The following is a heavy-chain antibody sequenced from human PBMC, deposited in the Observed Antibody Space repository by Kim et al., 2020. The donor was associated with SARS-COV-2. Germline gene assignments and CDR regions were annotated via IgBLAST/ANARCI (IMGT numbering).Heavy chain of an antibody. D-gene: IGHD6-13*01. CDR1: GFTFSSYA. CDR3: AKIQPEIRIAAAGYYFDY. V-gene: IGHV3-23*01. J-gene: IGHJ4*02. CDR2: ISGSGGST. Sequence: GGSLRLSCAASGFTFSSYAMSWVRQAPGKGLEWVLAISGSGGSTYYADSVKGRFTISRDNSKNTLYLQMNRLRAEDTAVYYCAKIQPEIRIAAAGYYFDYWGQGTLVTVSS.